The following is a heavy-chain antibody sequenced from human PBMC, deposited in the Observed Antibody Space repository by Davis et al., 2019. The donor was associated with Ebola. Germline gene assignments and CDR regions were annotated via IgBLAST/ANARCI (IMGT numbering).Heavy chain of an antibody. Sequence: PGGSLRLSCAASGFSFKTYGMHWVRQAPGKGLEWLAVIWYDGSREFIADSMKGRFTISRDNSRNTLFLQMNSLRVEDTAVYYCARDPAIGKPLSTFDVWGQGTTVTVAS. V-gene: IGHV3-33*01. J-gene: IGHJ3*01. CDR3: ARDPAIGKPLSTFDV. CDR1: GFSFKTYG. CDR2: IWYDGSRE. D-gene: IGHD1-14*01.